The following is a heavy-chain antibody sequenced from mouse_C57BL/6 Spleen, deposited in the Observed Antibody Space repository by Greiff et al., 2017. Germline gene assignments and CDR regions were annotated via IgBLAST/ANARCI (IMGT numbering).Heavy chain of an antibody. CDR2: SYPGDGDT. D-gene: IGHD4-1*01. J-gene: IGHJ3*01. CDR1: GYAFSSSW. CDR3: ARWGWDGGFAD. V-gene: IGHV1-82*01. Sequence: QVHVKQSGPELVKPGASVKISCKASGYAFSSSWMNWVKQRPGKGLVWIGRSYPGDGDTNYNGKFKGKATLTADKSSSPAYMQLSSLTSEDSAVYFCARWGWDGGFADWGKGTLVTVSA.